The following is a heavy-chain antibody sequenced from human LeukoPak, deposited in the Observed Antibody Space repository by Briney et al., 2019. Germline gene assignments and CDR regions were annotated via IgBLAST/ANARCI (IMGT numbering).Heavy chain of an antibody. D-gene: IGHD3-9*01. CDR3: ARAYYDISTGYLDY. J-gene: IGHJ4*02. Sequence: SQTLSLTCAISGDSVSSKSAAWNWIRQSPSGGLEWLGRTYYRSKWYNDYAVSVKSRISVNPDTTKNQFSLQLSSVTPEDTAVYYCARAYYDISTGYLDYWGQGTLVTVSP. CDR2: TYYRSKWYN. CDR1: GDSVSSKSAA. V-gene: IGHV6-1*01.